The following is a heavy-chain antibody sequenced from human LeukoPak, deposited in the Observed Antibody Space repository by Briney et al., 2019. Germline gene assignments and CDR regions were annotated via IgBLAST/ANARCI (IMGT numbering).Heavy chain of an antibody. D-gene: IGHD3-10*01. CDR1: GCTFSSYS. V-gene: IGHV3-48*04. CDR3: ARGAYGSESSPSFDY. CDR2: ISSSSSTI. J-gene: IGHJ4*02. Sequence: PGGSLRLSCAASGCTFSSYSMNWVRQAPGKGLEWVSSISSSSSTIYYADSVKGRFTISRDNAKNSLYLQMNSLRAEDTAVYYCARGAYGSESSPSFDYWGQGTLVTFSS.